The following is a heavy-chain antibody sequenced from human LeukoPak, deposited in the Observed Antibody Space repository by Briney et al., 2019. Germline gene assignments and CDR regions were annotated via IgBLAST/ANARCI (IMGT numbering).Heavy chain of an antibody. V-gene: IGHV3-11*01. J-gene: IGHJ3*02. D-gene: IGHD3-22*01. CDR1: GFTFSDYY. CDR3: ARVRYDSSGYYYGARYAFDI. Sequence: AGGSLRLSCAASGFTFSDYYMSWIRQAPGKGLEGVSYISGSGSTKYYADSVKGRFTISRDTAKHSLYLQMNSLRAEDTAVYFCARVRYDSSGYYYGARYAFDIWGQGTMVTVSS. CDR2: ISGSGSTK.